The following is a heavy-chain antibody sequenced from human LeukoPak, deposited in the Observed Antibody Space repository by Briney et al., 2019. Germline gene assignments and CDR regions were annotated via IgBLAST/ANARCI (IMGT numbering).Heavy chain of an antibody. V-gene: IGHV4-59*01. J-gene: IGHJ4*02. CDR1: GGSISNYY. CDR3: ARGGSGSYLN. Sequence: SETLSLTCTVSGGSISNYYWSWIRQPPGKGLEWIGYIYYSGSTNYNPSLKSRVTISVDTSKNQFSLKLNSVTAADTAVYYCARGGSGSYLNWGQGTLVTVSS. CDR2: IYYSGST. D-gene: IGHD3-10*01.